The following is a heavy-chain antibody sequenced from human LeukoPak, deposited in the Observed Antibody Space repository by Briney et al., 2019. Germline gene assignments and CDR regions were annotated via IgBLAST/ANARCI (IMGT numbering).Heavy chain of an antibody. CDR2: MNPNSGNT. J-gene: IGHJ4*02. CDR3: ARGRYYGSGSYLSLDY. Sequence: ASVKVSCKASGYTFTSYDINWVRQATGQGVEWMGWMNPNSGNTGYAQKFQGRVTMTRNTSISTAYMELSSLRSEDTAVYYCARGRYYGSGSYLSLDYWGQGTLVTVSS. D-gene: IGHD3-10*01. CDR1: GYTFTSYD. V-gene: IGHV1-8*01.